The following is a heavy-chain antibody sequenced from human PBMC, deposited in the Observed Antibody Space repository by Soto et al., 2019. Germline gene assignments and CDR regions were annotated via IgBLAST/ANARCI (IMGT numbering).Heavy chain of an antibody. J-gene: IGHJ2*01. V-gene: IGHV4-34*01. CDR2: IYHTGST. Sequence: QVQLQQWGAGLWKPSETLSLTCAVYGGSFSDYYWTWIRQPPGKGLEWIGEIYHTGSTNYNPSLKSRGAITVDTSKTQFSLKLSSVTAADTAVYYCARGLLPWCFDLWGPGTLVTVSS. CDR3: ARGLLPWCFDL. CDR1: GGSFSDYY.